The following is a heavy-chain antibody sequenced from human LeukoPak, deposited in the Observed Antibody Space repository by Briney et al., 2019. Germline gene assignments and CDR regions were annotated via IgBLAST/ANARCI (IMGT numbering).Heavy chain of an antibody. Sequence: GGSLRLSCAASGFTFSDYFMSWIRQAPGKGLEWISYITNSGSDIEYADSVKGRFTISWDNAKKSLYLEMNTLRAKDTAIYYCACPYRSRFDYWGQGTLVTVSS. D-gene: IGHD6-13*01. CDR1: GFTFSDYF. J-gene: IGHJ4*02. V-gene: IGHV3-11*01. CDR2: ITNSGSDI. CDR3: ACPYRSRFDY.